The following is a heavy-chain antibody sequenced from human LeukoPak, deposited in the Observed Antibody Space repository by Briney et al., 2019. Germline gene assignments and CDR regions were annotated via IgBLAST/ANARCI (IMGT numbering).Heavy chain of an antibody. Sequence: ASVKVSCKASGYTFTSYGISWGRQAPGQGLEWMGWISAYNGNTNYAQKPQGRVTMTTDTSTSTAYMELRSLRSDDTYVYYCARDVEPYYYDSSGYPPFDYWGQGTLVTVSS. CDR1: GYTFTSYG. D-gene: IGHD3-22*01. J-gene: IGHJ4*02. CDR3: ARDVEPYYYDSSGYPPFDY. CDR2: ISAYNGNT. V-gene: IGHV1-18*01.